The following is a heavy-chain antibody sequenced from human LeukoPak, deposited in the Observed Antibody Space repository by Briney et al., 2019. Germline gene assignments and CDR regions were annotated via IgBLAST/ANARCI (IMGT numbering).Heavy chain of an antibody. Sequence: ASVKVSCKASGYTFTSYCMHWVRQAPGQGLEWMGIINPSGGSTSYAQKFQGRVTMTRDTSTSTVYMELSSLRSEDTAVYYCARDNEEQQLSPYYYYYGMDVWGQGTTVTVSS. D-gene: IGHD6-13*01. CDR1: GYTFTSYC. J-gene: IGHJ6*02. CDR2: INPSGGST. V-gene: IGHV1-46*01. CDR3: ARDNEEQQLSPYYYYYGMDV.